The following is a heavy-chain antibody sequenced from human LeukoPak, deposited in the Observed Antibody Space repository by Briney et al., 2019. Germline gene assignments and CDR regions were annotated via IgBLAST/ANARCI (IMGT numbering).Heavy chain of an antibody. V-gene: IGHV3-23*01. D-gene: IGHD2-2*02. CDR1: GFTFSSYA. CDR3: AKVGVCSSTSCYTFDYYYGMDV. CDR2: ISGSGGST. J-gene: IGHJ6*02. Sequence: GGSLRLSCAASGFTFSSYAMSWVRQAPGKGLEWVSAISGSGGSTYYADSVKGRFTISRDNSKNTLYLQMNSLRAEDTAVYYCAKVGVCSSTSCYTFDYYYGMDVWGQGTTVTVS.